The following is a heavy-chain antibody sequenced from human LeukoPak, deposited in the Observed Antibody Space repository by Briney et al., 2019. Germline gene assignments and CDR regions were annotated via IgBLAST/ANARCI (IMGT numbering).Heavy chain of an antibody. Sequence: GGSLRLSCAASGFTFSSYWMSWVRQAPGKGLEWVSGINWNGVSTGYVDSVKGRFTISRDNAKNSLYLQMNSLRAEDTALYYCARDILYDSSGYYLDYWGQGTLVTVSS. V-gene: IGHV3-20*04. D-gene: IGHD3-22*01. CDR1: GFTFSSYW. J-gene: IGHJ4*02. CDR2: INWNGVST. CDR3: ARDILYDSSGYYLDY.